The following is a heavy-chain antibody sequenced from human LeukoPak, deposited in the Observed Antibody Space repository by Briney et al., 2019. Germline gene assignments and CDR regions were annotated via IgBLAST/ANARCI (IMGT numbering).Heavy chain of an antibody. Sequence: GSLRLSCAASGFTFSSYWMNWARQAPGKGLEWVASINHNGNVNYYVDSVKGRFTISRDNAKNSLYLQMSNLRAEDTAVYFCARPGTRYSSGWDLFDYWGQGTLVTVSS. D-gene: IGHD6-19*01. CDR3: ARPGTRYSSGWDLFDY. J-gene: IGHJ4*02. V-gene: IGHV3-7*03. CDR1: GFTFSSYW. CDR2: INHNGNVN.